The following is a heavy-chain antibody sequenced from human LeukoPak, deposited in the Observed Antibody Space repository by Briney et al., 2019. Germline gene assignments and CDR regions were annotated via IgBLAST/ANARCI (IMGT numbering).Heavy chain of an antibody. CDR1: GYTFTGYY. D-gene: IGHD3-10*01. Sequence: GASVKVSCKASGYTFTGYYMHWVRQAPGQGLEWMGWINPNSGGTNYAQKFQGRVTMTTDTSTSTAYMELRSLRSDDTAVYYCARDHYLKFDPWGQGTLVTVSS. J-gene: IGHJ5*02. CDR3: ARDHYLKFDP. V-gene: IGHV1-2*02. CDR2: INPNSGGT.